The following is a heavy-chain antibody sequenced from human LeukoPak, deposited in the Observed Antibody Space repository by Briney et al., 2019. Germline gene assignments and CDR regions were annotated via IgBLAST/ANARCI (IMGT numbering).Heavy chain of an antibody. V-gene: IGHV5-10-1*01. CDR3: ARAEGGWIDY. Sequence: GESLKISCKGSGYSFTSYWISWARQMPGKGLEWMGRIDPSDSYTNYSPSFQGHVTISADKSISTAYLQWSSLKASDTAMYYCARAEGGWIDYWGQGTLVTVSS. D-gene: IGHD3-16*01. CDR2: IDPSDSYT. J-gene: IGHJ4*02. CDR1: GYSFTSYW.